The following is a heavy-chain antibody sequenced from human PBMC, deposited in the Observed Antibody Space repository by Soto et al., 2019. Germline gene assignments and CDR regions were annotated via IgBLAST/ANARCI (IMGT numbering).Heavy chain of an antibody. V-gene: IGHV3-33*01. J-gene: IGHJ4*02. CDR1: GFTFSSFG. D-gene: IGHD3-16*01. CDR2: ISYNGGNK. Sequence: GGSLRLSCVASGFTFSSFGVHWVRQAPGKGLEWVAVISYNGGNKYYADSVKGRFTISRDNSKNTLYLQMNSLRAEDTAVYYCARGSPWGVFGDGFDYWGQGTLVTVSS. CDR3: ARGSPWGVFGDGFDY.